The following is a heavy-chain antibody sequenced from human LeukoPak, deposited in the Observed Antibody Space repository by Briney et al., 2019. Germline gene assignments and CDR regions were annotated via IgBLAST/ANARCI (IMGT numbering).Heavy chain of an antibody. J-gene: IGHJ4*02. CDR1: GYTFTTYD. CDR3: ARGSLTLVQGVIFPHTFDF. D-gene: IGHD3-10*01. CDR2: NS. V-gene: IGHV1-18*01. Sequence: GASVKVSCKASGYTFTTYDINWVRQAPGQGLEWMGNSNYAQKLQGRVTMTTDTSTSTAFMELRSLRSDDTAVYYCARGSLTLVQGVIFPHTFDFWGQGTLVTVSS.